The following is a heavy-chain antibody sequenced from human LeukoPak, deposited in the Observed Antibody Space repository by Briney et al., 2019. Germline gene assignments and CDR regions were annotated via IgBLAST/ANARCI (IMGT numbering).Heavy chain of an antibody. V-gene: IGHV3-66*01. CDR2: IYIGGST. CDR3: ARAAHSSGYYDY. J-gene: IGHJ4*02. Sequence: PGGSLRLSCAASGFTVSNNYMSWVRQAPGKGLEWVSVIYIGGSTYYADSVKGRSTISRDNSKNTLYLQMNSLRAEDTAVYYCARAAHSSGYYDYWGQGTLVTVSS. CDR1: GFTVSNNY. D-gene: IGHD3-22*01.